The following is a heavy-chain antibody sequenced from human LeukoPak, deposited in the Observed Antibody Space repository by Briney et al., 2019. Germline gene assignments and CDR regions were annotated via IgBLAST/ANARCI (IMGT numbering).Heavy chain of an antibody. D-gene: IGHD6-19*01. CDR3: AKDPSRYSSGWYVAFDI. CDR2: ISGSGGST. J-gene: IGHJ3*02. V-gene: IGHV3-23*01. Sequence: PGGSLRLSCAASGFTFSSYAMSWVRQAPGKGLEWVSAISGSGGSTYFADSVKGRFTISRDNSKNTLYLQMNSLRAEDTAVYYCAKDPSRYSSGWYVAFDIWGQGTMVAVSS. CDR1: GFTFSSYA.